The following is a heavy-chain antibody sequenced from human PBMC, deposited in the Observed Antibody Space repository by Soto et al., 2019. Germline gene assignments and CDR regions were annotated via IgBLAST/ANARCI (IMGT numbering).Heavy chain of an antibody. V-gene: IGHV3-74*01. CDR3: ATAGSYRFDN. CDR1: AFSFSTSW. D-gene: IGHD1-26*01. J-gene: IGHJ4*02. CDR2: INPDGRTI. Sequence: EVQLVESGGTLVQPGGSLRLSCAASAFSFSTSWMQWVRQAPGEGLVWVSRINPDGRTINYADSVKGRVTISRDNAKNPRYQQMNIQRVEDTAVYFCATAGSYRFDNWGLGTLVTVSS.